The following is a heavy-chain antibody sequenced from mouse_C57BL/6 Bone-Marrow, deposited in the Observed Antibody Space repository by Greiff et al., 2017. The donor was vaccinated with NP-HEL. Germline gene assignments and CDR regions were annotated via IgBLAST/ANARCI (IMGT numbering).Heavy chain of an antibody. D-gene: IGHD2-12*01. V-gene: IGHV5-17*01. CDR1: GFTFSDYG. CDR3: ARRYRGLYYYAMDY. Sequence: EVQRVESGGGLVKPGGSLKLSCAASGFTFSDYGMHWVRQAPEKGLDWVAYISRGSSNIYYADTVKGRFTISLDNAKNTRFLQMTSLRSADTAMYYCARRYRGLYYYAMDYWGQGTSVTVSS. J-gene: IGHJ4*01. CDR2: ISRGSSNI.